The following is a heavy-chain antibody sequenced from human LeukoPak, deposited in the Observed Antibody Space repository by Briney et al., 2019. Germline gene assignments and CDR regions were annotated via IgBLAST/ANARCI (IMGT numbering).Heavy chain of an antibody. CDR1: GFTVSSNY. J-gene: IGHJ5*02. CDR2: IYSDGST. Sequence: EGSLRLSCEASGFTVSSNYMSWVRQAPGKGLEWVSVIYSDGSTYYADSVKGRFTISRDNSKNTLYLQMNSLRGEDTGVYYCARVAGRGFDPWGQGTLVTVSS. V-gene: IGHV3-66*01. CDR3: ARVAGRGFDP.